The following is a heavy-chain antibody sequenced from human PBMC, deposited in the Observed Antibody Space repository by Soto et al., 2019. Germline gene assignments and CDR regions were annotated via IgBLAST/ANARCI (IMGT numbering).Heavy chain of an antibody. D-gene: IGHD2-15*01. J-gene: IGHJ6*02. Sequence: EVQLVESGGGLVQPGGSLRLSCAASGFTFSSYWMHWVRQAPGKGLVWVSRINGDGSSPSYADAVKGRFTFSRDNAKNTLYVKMNSPRDDATDVYYCDRGALVSCSATSCLGQYYYFGMDVWGQGTTVTVSS. CDR1: GFTFSSYW. CDR3: DRGALVSCSATSCLGQYYYFGMDV. CDR2: INGDGSSP. V-gene: IGHV3-74*01.